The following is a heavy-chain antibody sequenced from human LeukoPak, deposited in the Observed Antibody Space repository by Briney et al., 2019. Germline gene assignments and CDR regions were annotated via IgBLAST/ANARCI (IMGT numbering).Heavy chain of an antibody. CDR3: ARLKGGFYYYYYMDV. CDR2: IYYSGST. Sequence: SESLSLTRTVSGGSISSYYWGWIRHPPGKGLEWIGSIYYSGSTYYNTSLKSRVTIYVDTSKNQFSLKLSSVTAADTAVYFCARLKGGFYYYYYMDVWGKGTTVTISS. D-gene: IGHD5-12*01. CDR1: GGSISSYY. V-gene: IGHV4-39*01. J-gene: IGHJ6*03.